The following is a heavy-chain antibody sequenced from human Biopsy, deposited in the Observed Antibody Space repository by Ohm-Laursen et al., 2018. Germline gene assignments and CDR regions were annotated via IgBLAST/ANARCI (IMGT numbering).Heavy chain of an antibody. J-gene: IGHJ4*02. D-gene: IGHD2-8*01. CDR3: ARDGEAKYCKHGVCPSDF. Sequence: SLRLSCSASGFTFSGLSMNWVRQAPGKGLEWVSSIIASGNHIYYTDSVKGRFTVSRDNGKNSVYLQMNSLRVEDTAVYYCARDGEAKYCKHGVCPSDFWGQGTLVTVSS. V-gene: IGHV3-21*01. CDR2: IIASGNHI. CDR1: GFTFSGLS.